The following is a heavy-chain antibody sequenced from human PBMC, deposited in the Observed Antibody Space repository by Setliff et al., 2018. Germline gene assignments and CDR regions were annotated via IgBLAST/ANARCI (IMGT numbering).Heavy chain of an antibody. D-gene: IGHD1-26*01. Sequence: PSETLSLTCSVYGESFSNNYWSWIRQPPGKGLEWIGESNHSGGTSYNPSLKSRLTMSVDTSKNQFSLKVSSVTAADTAVYYCARQAHDLKGGTTLFYWFDPWGQGTLVTV. V-gene: IGHV4-34*01. CDR2: SNHSGGT. CDR1: GESFSNNY. J-gene: IGHJ5*02. CDR3: ARQAHDLKGGTTLFYWFDP.